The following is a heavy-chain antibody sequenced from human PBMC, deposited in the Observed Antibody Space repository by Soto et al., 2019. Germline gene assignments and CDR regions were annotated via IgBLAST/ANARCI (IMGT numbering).Heavy chain of an antibody. CDR1: GGSISPYY. CDR3: ARGTAPYYYQYGMDV. V-gene: IGHV4-59*01. Sequence: QVQLQESGPGLVKPSETLSLTCTVSGGSISPYYWSWIRQSPGKGLEWIGYIYYSGSTNYNPSLKSRATISVDTSKNHFSLELSSVTAADTAVYYCARGTAPYYYQYGMDVWGQGTTVTVSS. CDR2: IYYSGST. D-gene: IGHD2-21*02. J-gene: IGHJ6*02.